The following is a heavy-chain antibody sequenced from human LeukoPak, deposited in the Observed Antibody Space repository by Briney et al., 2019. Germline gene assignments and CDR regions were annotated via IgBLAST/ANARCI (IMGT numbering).Heavy chain of an antibody. J-gene: IGHJ6*04. Sequence: PSETLSLTCTVSGGSISSYYWSWIRQPAGKGLEWIGRLYPIGRTNYNPALKSRVTMSVDTSKNQFSLKLSSGTAADTAVYYCARESYDSPMDVWRKGTTVTVCS. CDR1: GGSISSYY. V-gene: IGHV4-4*07. CDR3: ARESYDSPMDV. CDR2: LYPIGRT. D-gene: IGHD3-22*01.